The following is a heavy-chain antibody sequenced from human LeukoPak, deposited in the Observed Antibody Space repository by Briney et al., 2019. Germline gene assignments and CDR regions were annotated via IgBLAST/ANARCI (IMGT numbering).Heavy chain of an antibody. V-gene: IGHV3-13*01. Sequence: PGGSLRLSCAASGFTFSSYEMNWVRQAPGKGLEWVSAIGTVGDTYYPDSVKGRFIISRENAKNSLYLQMNSLRAGDTAVYYCAREMGDRYSSSWALDLWGRGTLVTVSS. CDR3: AREMGDRYSSSWALDL. CDR2: IGTVGDT. J-gene: IGHJ2*01. D-gene: IGHD6-13*01. CDR1: GFTFSSYE.